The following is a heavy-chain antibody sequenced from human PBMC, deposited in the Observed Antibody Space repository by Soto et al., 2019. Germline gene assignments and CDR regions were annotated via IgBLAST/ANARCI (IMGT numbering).Heavy chain of an antibody. CDR1: GYKFTPYW. V-gene: IGHV5-51*01. J-gene: IGHJ4*02. Sequence: GESLKISCKGSGYKFTPYWIGWVRQMPGKGLEWMAIIYPDDSDSRYSPSFQGQVTISADKSISTAYLQWSSLKASDTGIYYCVATYGDYLDYWGQGTLVTVSS. D-gene: IGHD4-17*01. CDR2: IYPDDSDS. CDR3: VATYGDYLDY.